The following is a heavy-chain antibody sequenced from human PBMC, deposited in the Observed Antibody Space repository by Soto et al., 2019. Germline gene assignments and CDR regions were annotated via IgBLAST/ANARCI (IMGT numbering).Heavy chain of an antibody. D-gene: IGHD3-3*01. Sequence: GASVKVSCKASGGTFSSYAISWVRQAPGQGLEWMGGIIPIFGTANYAQKFQGRVTITADKSTSTAYMELSSLRSEDTAVYYCARDTIFGVVPSTHGMDVWGQGTTVTVSS. J-gene: IGHJ6*02. CDR2: IIPIFGTA. V-gene: IGHV1-69*06. CDR1: GGTFSSYA. CDR3: ARDTIFGVVPSTHGMDV.